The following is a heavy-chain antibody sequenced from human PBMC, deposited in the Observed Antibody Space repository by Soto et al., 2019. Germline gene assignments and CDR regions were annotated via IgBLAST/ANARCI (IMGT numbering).Heavy chain of an antibody. V-gene: IGHV4-59*01. CDR1: GGSISSYY. CDR3: ARDRDNGDFGYYYYYMDV. Sequence: TSETLSLTCTVSGGSISSYYWSWIRQPPGKGLEWIGYIYYSGSTNYNPSLKSRVTISVDTSKNQFSLKLSSVTAADTAVYYCARDRDNGDFGYYYYYMDVRGKRTTVTVSS. D-gene: IGHD4-17*01. J-gene: IGHJ6*03. CDR2: IYYSGST.